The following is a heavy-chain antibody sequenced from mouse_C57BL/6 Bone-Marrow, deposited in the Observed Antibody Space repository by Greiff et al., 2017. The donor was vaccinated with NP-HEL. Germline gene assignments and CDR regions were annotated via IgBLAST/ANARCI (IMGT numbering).Heavy chain of an antibody. D-gene: IGHD2-1*01. V-gene: IGHV1-80*01. Sequence: QVQLQQSGAELVKPGASVKISCKASGYAFSSYWMNWVKQRPGRGLEWIGQIYPGNGGTNYNGKFKGKATLTVDKSSSTAYMQLSSLTSEDSAFYFCARVYYGNPGDYWGQGTTLTVSS. CDR1: GYAFSSYW. CDR3: ARVYYGNPGDY. J-gene: IGHJ2*01. CDR2: IYPGNGGT.